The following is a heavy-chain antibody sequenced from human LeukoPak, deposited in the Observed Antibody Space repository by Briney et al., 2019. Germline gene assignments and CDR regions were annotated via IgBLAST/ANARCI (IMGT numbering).Heavy chain of an antibody. V-gene: IGHV4-61*02. CDR1: GGSISSGSYY. D-gene: IGHD3-22*01. Sequence: PSQTLSLTCTVSGGSISSGSYYWRWIRQPAGKGLEWIRRIYTSGSTNYNPSVTSRVTISVDTSTNQFSLKLSSVPAADTAVYYCAALFPYYDSSRYYYVNWFDPWGQGTLVTVSS. CDR2: IYTSGST. J-gene: IGHJ5*02. CDR3: AALFPYYDSSRYYYVNWFDP.